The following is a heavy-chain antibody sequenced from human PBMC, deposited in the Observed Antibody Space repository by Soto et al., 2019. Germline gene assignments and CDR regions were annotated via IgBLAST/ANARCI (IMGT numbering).Heavy chain of an antibody. Sequence: SETLSLTCTVSGGSISSSSYCWGWIRQPPGKGLEWIGSIYYSGSTYYNPSLKSRVTISVDTSKNQFSLKLSSVTAADTAVYYCARHRAAAGTPAYFDYWGQGTLVTVSS. D-gene: IGHD6-13*01. CDR3: ARHRAAAGTPAYFDY. CDR2: IYYSGST. V-gene: IGHV4-39*01. CDR1: GGSISSSSYC. J-gene: IGHJ4*02.